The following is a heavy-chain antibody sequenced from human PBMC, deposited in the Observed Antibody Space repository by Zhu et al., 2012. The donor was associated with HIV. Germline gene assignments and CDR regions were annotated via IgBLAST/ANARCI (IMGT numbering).Heavy chain of an antibody. CDR1: GGSFSGYY. D-gene: IGHD2-15*01. CDR2: INHSGST. Sequence: QVQLQQWGAGLLKPSETLSLTCAVYGGSFSGYYWSWIRQPPGKGLEWIGEINHSGSTNYNPSLKSRVTISVDTSKNQFSLKLSSVTAADTAVYYCARGGYYCSGGSCYSAQGDYWGQGTLVTVSS. CDR3: ARGGYYCSGGSCYSAQGDY. V-gene: IGHV4-34*01. J-gene: IGHJ4*02.